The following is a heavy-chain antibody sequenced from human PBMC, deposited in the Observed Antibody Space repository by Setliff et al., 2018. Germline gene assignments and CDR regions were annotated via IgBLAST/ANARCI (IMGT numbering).Heavy chain of an antibody. CDR1: GGSISSSSYY. D-gene: IGHD6-6*01. J-gene: IGHJ4*02. CDR2: IYYTGIT. CDR3: ARGRNIAARLLDS. V-gene: IGHV4-39*07. Sequence: LSLTCTVSGGSISSSSYYWGWIRQPPGKGLEWIGNIYYTGITYYNPSLKSRVTISVDTSKDQFSLKVISMTAADTAVYYCARGRNIAARLLDSWGQGTLVTVSS.